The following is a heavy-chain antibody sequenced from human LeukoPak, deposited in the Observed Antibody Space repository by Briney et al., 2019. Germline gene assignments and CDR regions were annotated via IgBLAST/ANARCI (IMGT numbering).Heavy chain of an antibody. CDR2: IIPIFGTA. J-gene: IGHJ5*02. Sequence: GASVKVSCKASGYTFTSYDINWVRQATGQGLEWMGGIIPIFGTANYAQKFQGRVTITADESTSTAYMELSSLRSEDTAAYYCARATYYYDSSGYPSRFDPWGQGTLVTVSS. D-gene: IGHD3-22*01. V-gene: IGHV1-69*13. CDR1: GYTFTSYD. CDR3: ARATYYYDSSGYPSRFDP.